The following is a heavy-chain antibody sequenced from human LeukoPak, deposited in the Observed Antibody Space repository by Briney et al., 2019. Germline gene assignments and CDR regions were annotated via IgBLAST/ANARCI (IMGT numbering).Heavy chain of an antibody. D-gene: IGHD2-15*01. CDR2: INPNSGGT. J-gene: IGHJ6*02. Sequence: ASVKVSCKASGYTFTGYYMHWVRQAPGQGLEWMGWINPNSGGTNYAQKFQGRVTMTRDTSISTAYMELSRLRSDDTAVYYCARDERVVVAAKKRYYYSMDVWGQGTTVTVSS. CDR3: ARDERVVVAAKKRYYYSMDV. CDR1: GYTFTGYY. V-gene: IGHV1-2*02.